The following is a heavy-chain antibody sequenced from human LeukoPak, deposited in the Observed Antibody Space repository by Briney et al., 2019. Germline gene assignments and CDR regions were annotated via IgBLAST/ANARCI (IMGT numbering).Heavy chain of an antibody. CDR1: GGSISSYY. J-gene: IGHJ4*02. D-gene: IGHD2-2*01. CDR2: SYTSGST. Sequence: SETLSPTCTVSGGSISSYYWSWIRQPAGKGLEWIGRSYTSGSTNYNPSLKSRVTMSVDTSKNQFSLKLSSVTAADTAVYYCARDPGVPAAARGFDYWGQGTLVTVSS. CDR3: ARDPGVPAAARGFDY. V-gene: IGHV4-4*07.